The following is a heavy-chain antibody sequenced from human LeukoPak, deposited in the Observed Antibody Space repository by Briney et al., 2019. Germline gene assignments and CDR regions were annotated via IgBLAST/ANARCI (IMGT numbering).Heavy chain of an antibody. D-gene: IGHD6-19*01. CDR3: AREREIAVAGTAPFDY. V-gene: IGHV4-61*02. Sequence: PSQTLSLTCTVSGGSISSDSYYWSWIRQPAGKGLEWIGRVYTTGSTNYNPSLKSRVSISVDTSKNQFSLNVTSVTAADTAVYYCAREREIAVAGTAPFDYWGQGTLVTVSS. CDR2: VYTTGST. CDR1: GGSISSDSYY. J-gene: IGHJ4*02.